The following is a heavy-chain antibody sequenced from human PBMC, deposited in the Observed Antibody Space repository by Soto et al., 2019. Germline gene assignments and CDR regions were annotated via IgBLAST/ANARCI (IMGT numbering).Heavy chain of an antibody. J-gene: IGHJ3*02. CDR2: IYHSGST. CDR3: ASANLKYDILTGYWPDAFDI. CDR1: SGSVSSSNW. D-gene: IGHD3-9*01. Sequence: LSLTCAVSSGSVSSSNWWSGFRQPPGKGLEWIGEIYHSGSTNYNPSLKSRVTISVDKSKNQFSLKLSSVTAADTAVYYCASANLKYDILTGYWPDAFDIWGQGTMVTVSS. V-gene: IGHV4-4*02.